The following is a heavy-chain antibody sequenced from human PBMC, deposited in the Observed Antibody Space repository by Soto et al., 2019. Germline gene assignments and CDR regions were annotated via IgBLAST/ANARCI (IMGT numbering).Heavy chain of an antibody. CDR2: IKSKTDGGTT. J-gene: IGHJ6*02. Sequence: GGSLRLSCAASGFTFSSYAMSWVRQAPGKGLEWVGRIKSKTDGGTTDYAAPVKGRFTISRDDSKNTLYLQMNSLKTEDTAVYYCTTGVTSRGMDVWGQGTTVTVSS. D-gene: IGHD2-21*02. CDR3: TTGVTSRGMDV. CDR1: GFTFSSYA. V-gene: IGHV3-15*01.